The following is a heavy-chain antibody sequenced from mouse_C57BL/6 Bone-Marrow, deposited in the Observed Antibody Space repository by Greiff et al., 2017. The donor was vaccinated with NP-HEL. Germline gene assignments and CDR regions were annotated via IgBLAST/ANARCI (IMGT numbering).Heavy chain of an antibody. Sequence: LARPGAIYPGNSDTSYNQKFKGKAKLTAVTSASTAYMELSSLTNEDSAVYYCTKGPYYRYFDVWGTGTTVTVSS. J-gene: IGHJ1*03. CDR3: TKGPYYRYFDV. V-gene: IGHV1-5*01. CDR2: IYPGNSDT.